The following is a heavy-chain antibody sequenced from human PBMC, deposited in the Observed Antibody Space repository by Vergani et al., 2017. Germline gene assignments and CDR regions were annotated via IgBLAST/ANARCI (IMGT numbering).Heavy chain of an antibody. CDR3: ARLAGLDY. V-gene: IGHV3-48*01. J-gene: IGHJ4*02. CDR1: GFTFSSYG. CDR2: ISSSSSTI. Sequence: VQLVESGGGVVQPGRSLRLSCAASGFTFSSYGMHWVRQAPGKGLEWVSYISSSSSTIYYADSVKGRFTISRDNAKNSLYLQMNSLRAEDTAVYYCARLAGLDYWGQGTLVTVSS.